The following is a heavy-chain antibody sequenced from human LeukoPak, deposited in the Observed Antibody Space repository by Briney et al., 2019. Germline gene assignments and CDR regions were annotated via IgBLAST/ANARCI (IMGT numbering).Heavy chain of an antibody. Sequence: PGGSLRLSCAASGFNVNNAWMSWVRQAPGKGLEWVGRIRSKIDGGATDYAAPVKGRFTISRDDSKNTLYLQINSLKIEDTAMYYCYTSITDYWGQGTLVTVSS. CDR2: IRSKIDGGAT. CDR1: GFNVNNAW. CDR3: YTSITDY. J-gene: IGHJ4*02. V-gene: IGHV3-15*01. D-gene: IGHD2-21*01.